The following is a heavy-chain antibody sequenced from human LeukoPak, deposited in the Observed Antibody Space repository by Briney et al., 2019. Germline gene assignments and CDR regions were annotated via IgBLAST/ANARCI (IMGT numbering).Heavy chain of an antibody. J-gene: IGHJ3*01. Sequence: GGSLRLSCAASGFTFSSYSMNWVRQAPGKGLEWVSSISSSSSYIYYADSVKGRFTISRDNAKNSLYLQMNSLRAEDTAVYYCTTDWGSGSYIVAFDVWGQGTRVTVSS. D-gene: IGHD3-10*01. CDR1: GFTFSSYS. V-gene: IGHV3-21*01. CDR3: TTDWGSGSYIVAFDV. CDR2: ISSSSSYI.